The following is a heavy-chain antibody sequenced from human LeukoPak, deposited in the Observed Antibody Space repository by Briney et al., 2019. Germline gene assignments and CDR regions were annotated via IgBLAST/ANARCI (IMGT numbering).Heavy chain of an antibody. CDR3: ARYSGSLRWFDP. J-gene: IGHJ5*02. Sequence: SETMSLTCTVSGGSISSYYWSWIRQPPGKGLEWIGYINYSGTTYYNPSLKSRVTISVDTSKNQFSLRLSSATAADTAVYYCARYSGSLRWFDPWGQGTLVTVSS. CDR2: INYSGTT. D-gene: IGHD1-26*01. CDR1: GGSISSYY. V-gene: IGHV4-59*01.